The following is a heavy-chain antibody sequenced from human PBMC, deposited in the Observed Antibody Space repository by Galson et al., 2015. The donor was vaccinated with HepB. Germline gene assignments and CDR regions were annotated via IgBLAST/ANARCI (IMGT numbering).Heavy chain of an antibody. J-gene: IGHJ4*02. CDR1: GFTFSSYE. V-gene: IGHV3-48*03. Sequence: SLRLSCAASGFTFSSYEMNWVRQAPGKGLEWVSYISSSGSTIYYADSVKGRFTISRDNAKNSLYLQMNSLRAEDTAVYYCARDPGSSSCFDYWGQGTLVTVSS. CDR2: ISSSGSTI. D-gene: IGHD6-13*01. CDR3: ARDPGSSSCFDY.